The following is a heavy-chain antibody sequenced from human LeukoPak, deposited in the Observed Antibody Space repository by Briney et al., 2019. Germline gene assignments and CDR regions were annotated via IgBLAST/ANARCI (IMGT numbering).Heavy chain of an antibody. CDR2: INHSGST. Sequence: SETLSLTCAVYGGSFSGYYCSWIRQPPGKGLEWIGEINHSGSTNYNPSLKSRVTISVDTSKDQFSLKLSSVTAADTAVYYCARGLGVTTPLLYYYYMDVRGKGTTVTVSS. CDR3: ARGLGVTTPLLYYYYMDV. D-gene: IGHD4-11*01. V-gene: IGHV4-34*01. CDR1: GGSFSGYY. J-gene: IGHJ6*03.